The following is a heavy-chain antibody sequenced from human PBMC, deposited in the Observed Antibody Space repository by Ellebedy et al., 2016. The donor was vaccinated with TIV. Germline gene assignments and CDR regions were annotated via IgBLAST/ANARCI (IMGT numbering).Heavy chain of an antibody. D-gene: IGHD2/OR15-2a*01. Sequence: GESLKISCTASGFTFSSYTMNWVRQAPGKGLEWVAVISSDGNTKYYADSVKGRFTISRDNSKKTLFLQMNSLRAEDTAVYYCSKESGGFYAPYEYWGQGALVTVSS. J-gene: IGHJ4*02. CDR3: SKESGGFYAPYEY. V-gene: IGHV3-30-3*01. CDR1: GFTFSSYT. CDR2: ISSDGNTK.